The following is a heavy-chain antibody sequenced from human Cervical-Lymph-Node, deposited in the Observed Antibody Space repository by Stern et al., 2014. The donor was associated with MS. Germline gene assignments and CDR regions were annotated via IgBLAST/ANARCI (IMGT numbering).Heavy chain of an antibody. CDR1: GFTFSSYG. CDR3: ARDRHDLGYCSGGSCYLPDY. D-gene: IGHD2-15*01. CDR2: IWDGGSNK. J-gene: IGHJ4*02. Sequence: VQLVESGGGVVQPGRSLRLSCAASGFTFSSYGMHWVRQAPGKGLEWVAVIWDGGSNKYYADSVKGRFTISRDNSKNTLYLQMNSLRAEDTAVYYCARDRHDLGYCSGGSCYLPDYWGQGTLVTVSS. V-gene: IGHV3-33*01.